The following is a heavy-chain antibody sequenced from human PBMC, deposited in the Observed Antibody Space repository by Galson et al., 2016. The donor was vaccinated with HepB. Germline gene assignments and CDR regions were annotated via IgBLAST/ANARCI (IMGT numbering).Heavy chain of an antibody. J-gene: IGHJ4*02. CDR3: AKQGYTNYWHIAS. V-gene: IGHV3-23*01. CDR2: ISGKGVAT. Sequence: SLRLSCAASSFAFSSYAVNWVRQAPGKGLEWVSGISGKGVATHYAASVKGRFTISRDNSKNTLYLNMNSLRAEDTAVYFCAKQGYTNYWHIASWGQGTLVTVSS. CDR1: SFAFSSYA. D-gene: IGHD2-2*02.